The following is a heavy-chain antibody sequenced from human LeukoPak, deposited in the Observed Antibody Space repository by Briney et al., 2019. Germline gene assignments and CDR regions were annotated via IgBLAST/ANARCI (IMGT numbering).Heavy chain of an antibody. Sequence: SETLSLTCTVSGGSISSYYWSWIRQPPGKGLEWIGYIYYSGSTNYNPSLKSRVTISVDTSKNQFSLKLSSVTAADTAVYYCARGLEDWLQLDYWGQGTLVTVSS. CDR1: GGSISSYY. J-gene: IGHJ4*02. V-gene: IGHV4-59*01. CDR2: IYYSGST. CDR3: ARGLEDWLQLDY. D-gene: IGHD5-24*01.